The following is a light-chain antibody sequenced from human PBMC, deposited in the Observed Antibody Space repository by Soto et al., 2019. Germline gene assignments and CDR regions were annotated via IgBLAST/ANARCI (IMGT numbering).Light chain of an antibody. V-gene: IGKV1-9*01. CDR2: AAP. CDR1: QGISSY. J-gene: IGKJ4*01. Sequence: DIQGTQSPSFLSASVGDRVTITCRASQGISSYLAWYQQRPGKAPKFLMYAAPTLQSGVPSRFSGSGSGTEFALTISSLQPEDFATYYCQQLKNYPLTFGGGTKV. CDR3: QQLKNYPLT.